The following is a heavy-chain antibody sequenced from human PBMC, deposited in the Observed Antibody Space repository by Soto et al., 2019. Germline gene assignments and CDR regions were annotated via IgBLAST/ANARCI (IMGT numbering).Heavy chain of an antibody. CDR3: ARDSSGHYYYGMDV. D-gene: IGHD6-19*01. J-gene: IGHJ6*02. CDR1: GGSISSYY. CDR2: IYYSGST. Sequence: PSETLSLTCTVSGGSISSYYWSWIRQPPGKGLEWIGYIYYSGSTNYNPSLKSRVTISVDTSKNQFSLKLSSVTAADTAVYYCARDSSGHYYYGMDVWGQGTTVTVSS. V-gene: IGHV4-59*01.